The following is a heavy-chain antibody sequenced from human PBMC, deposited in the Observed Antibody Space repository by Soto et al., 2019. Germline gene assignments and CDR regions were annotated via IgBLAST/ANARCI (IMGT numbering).Heavy chain of an antibody. J-gene: IGHJ5*02. CDR2: ISAYNGNT. Sequence: GPSVKVSGKTSGFTFRSSAVQWVRQAPGQGLEWMGWISAYNGNTNYAQKLQGRVTMTTDTSTSTAYMELRSLRSDDTAVYYCARHLGYCSGGSCYQPTDNWFDPWGQGTLVTVSS. V-gene: IGHV1-18*01. D-gene: IGHD2-15*01. CDR3: ARHLGYCSGGSCYQPTDNWFDP. CDR1: GFTFRSSA.